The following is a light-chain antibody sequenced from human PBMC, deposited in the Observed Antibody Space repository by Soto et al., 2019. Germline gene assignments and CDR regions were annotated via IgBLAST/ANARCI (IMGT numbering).Light chain of an antibody. CDR3: QQYNSYAWT. CDR1: QSISSW. J-gene: IGKJ1*01. Sequence: DIQMTQSPSTLSASVGDRVTITCRASQSISSWLAWYQQKPGKAPKLLIYNASSVESGVPSRFSGSGSGTEFTLTISRLQPDDFANYYCQQYNSYAWTFGQGTKVEIK. V-gene: IGKV1-5*03. CDR2: NAS.